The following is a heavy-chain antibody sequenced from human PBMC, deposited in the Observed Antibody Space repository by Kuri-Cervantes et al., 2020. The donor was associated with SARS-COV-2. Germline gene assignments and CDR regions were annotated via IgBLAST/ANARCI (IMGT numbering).Heavy chain of an antibody. V-gene: IGHV3-21*01. CDR1: GFGFSSYA. Sequence: GESLKISCAASGFGFSSYAMSWVRQAPGKGLEWVSSISSSSSYIYYADSVKGRFTISRDNAKNSLYLQMNSLRAEDTAVYYCARGTRLTIFGVVITISPIDYWGQGTLVTVSS. J-gene: IGHJ4*02. CDR3: ARGTRLTIFGVVITISPIDY. D-gene: IGHD3-3*01. CDR2: ISSSSSYI.